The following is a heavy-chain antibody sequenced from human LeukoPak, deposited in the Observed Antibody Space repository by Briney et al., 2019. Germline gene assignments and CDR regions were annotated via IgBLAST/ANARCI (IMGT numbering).Heavy chain of an antibody. V-gene: IGHV1-46*01. CDR3: ARSSAYYNEADM. CDR2: INPSGGST. Sequence: GASVKVSCKTFGYTFTSYYVHWVRQAPGQGLEWMGIINPSGGSTTYAQKFQGRLTMTSDTSTSTVYMELSSPRSEDTAVYYCARSSAYYNEADMWGQGTMVTVSS. D-gene: IGHD3-9*01. J-gene: IGHJ3*02. CDR1: GYTFTSYY.